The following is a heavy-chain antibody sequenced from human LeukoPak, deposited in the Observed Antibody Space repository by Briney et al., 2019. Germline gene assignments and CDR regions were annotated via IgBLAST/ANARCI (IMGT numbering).Heavy chain of an antibody. J-gene: IGHJ4*02. CDR2: IYSGGST. Sequence: GGSLRLSCAASGFTVSSNYMSWVRQAPGKGLEWVSVIYSGGSTYYADSVKGRSTISRDNSKNTLYLQMNSLRAEDTAVYYCARDSTYYDSSGYFDYWGQGTLVTVSS. CDR3: ARDSTYYDSSGYFDY. CDR1: GFTVSSNY. V-gene: IGHV3-66*01. D-gene: IGHD3-22*01.